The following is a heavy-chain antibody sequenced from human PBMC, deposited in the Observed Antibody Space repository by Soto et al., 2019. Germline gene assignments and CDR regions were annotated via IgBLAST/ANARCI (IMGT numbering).Heavy chain of an antibody. D-gene: IGHD6-19*01. CDR2: IYSGGST. J-gene: IGHJ3*02. CDR3: ASSRGSGWYWLAAFDI. Sequence: PGGSLRLSCAASGFTCSSYGVHWVRQAPGKGLEWVSVIYSGGSTYYADSVKGRFTISRDNSKNTLYLQMNSLRAEDTAVYYCASSRGSGWYWLAAFDIWGQGKMVTVSS. CDR1: GFTCSSYG. V-gene: IGHV3-66*01.